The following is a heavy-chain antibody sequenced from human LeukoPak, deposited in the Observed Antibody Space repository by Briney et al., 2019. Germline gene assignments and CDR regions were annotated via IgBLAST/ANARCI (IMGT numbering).Heavy chain of an antibody. V-gene: IGHV3-7*01. Sequence: GGSLRLSCAASAFTFSSYWMSWVRQAPGKGLEWVANIKQDGSEKYYVDSVKGRFTISRDNAKNSLYLQMNSLRAEGTAVYYCARLDDFWSGYWGNYYYYMDVWGKGTTVTVSS. CDR3: ARLDDFWSGYWGNYYYYMDV. J-gene: IGHJ6*03. D-gene: IGHD3-3*01. CDR2: IKQDGSEK. CDR1: AFTFSSYW.